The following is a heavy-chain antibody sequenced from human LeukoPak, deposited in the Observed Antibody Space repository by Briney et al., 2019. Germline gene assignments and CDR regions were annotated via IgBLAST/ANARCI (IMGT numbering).Heavy chain of an antibody. CDR2: IRYDGSDK. J-gene: IGHJ4*02. V-gene: IGHV3-30*02. CDR1: GLTFSNYD. CDR3: VKRGDSSGHPYFDY. Sequence: GGSLRLSCEASGLTFSNYDMHWVRQAPGKGLEWVAFIRYDGSDKYYADSVKGRFTISRDNSKSTLYLQMDILRAEDTAVYFCVKRGDSSGHPYFDYWGQGTLVTVSS. D-gene: IGHD3-22*01.